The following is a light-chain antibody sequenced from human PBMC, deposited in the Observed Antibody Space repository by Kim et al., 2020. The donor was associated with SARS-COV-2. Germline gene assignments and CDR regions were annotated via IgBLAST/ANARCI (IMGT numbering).Light chain of an antibody. Sequence: IVMTQSPATLSVSPGERATLSCRASQSISNNVAWYQQKPGQAPRLLIYGVSTTATGIPARFSGSGSGTEFTLTISSLQSEDSAIYYCQQYDNWPPWTFGQGTKLEI. V-gene: IGKV3-15*01. J-gene: IGKJ1*01. CDR2: GVS. CDR3: QQYDNWPPWT. CDR1: QSISNN.